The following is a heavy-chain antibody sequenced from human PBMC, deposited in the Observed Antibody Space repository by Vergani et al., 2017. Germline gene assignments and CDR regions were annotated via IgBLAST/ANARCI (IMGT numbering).Heavy chain of an antibody. J-gene: IGHJ5*01. D-gene: IGHD2-8*02. Sequence: EVHLVESGGGLVQPGRSLRLSCSGSGFTLGDYAMTWVRQAPGKGLEWVAFIWSKPYGGTTEYAASVKGRFTISRDDSKSIAYLQMNNLRADDAGVYYCVRTEYCTGIACNTRFDSWGQGALVTVSS. V-gene: IGHV3-49*04. CDR2: IWSKPYGGTT. CDR1: GFTLGDYA. CDR3: VRTEYCTGIACNTRFDS.